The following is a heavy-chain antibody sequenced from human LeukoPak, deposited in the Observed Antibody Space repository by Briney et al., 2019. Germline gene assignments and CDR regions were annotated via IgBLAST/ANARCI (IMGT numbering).Heavy chain of an antibody. Sequence: PGGSLRLSCAASGFTFSSYAMSWVRQAPGKGLEWVSGISWNSGSIGYADSVKGRFTISRDNAKNSLYLQMNSLRAEDTALYYCAKDLSPYYDSSGYYSAYYYYYYGMDVWGQGTTVTVSS. V-gene: IGHV3-9*01. D-gene: IGHD3-22*01. CDR3: AKDLSPYYDSSGYYSAYYYYYYGMDV. J-gene: IGHJ6*02. CDR1: GFTFSSYA. CDR2: ISWNSGSI.